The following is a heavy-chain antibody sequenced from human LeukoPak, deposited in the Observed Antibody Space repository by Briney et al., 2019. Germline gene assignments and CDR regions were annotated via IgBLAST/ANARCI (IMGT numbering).Heavy chain of an antibody. V-gene: IGHV1-69*04. CDR2: IIPILGIA. J-gene: IGHJ5*02. CDR3: GGGSVGRFDP. CDR1: GGTFSCYA. Sequence: SVKVSCKASGGTFSCYAISWVRQAPGQGLEWMGRIIPILGIANYAQKFQGRVTITADKSTSTAYMELSSLRSEDTAVYYCGGGSVGRFDPWGQGTLVTVSS.